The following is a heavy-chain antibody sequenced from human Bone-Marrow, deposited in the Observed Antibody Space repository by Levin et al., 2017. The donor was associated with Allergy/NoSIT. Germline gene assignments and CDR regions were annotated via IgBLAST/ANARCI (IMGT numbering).Heavy chain of an antibody. CDR2: ISSSSSTI. CDR1: GFIFSNSD. D-gene: IGHD3-16*01. V-gene: IGHV3-48*01. J-gene: IGHJ4*02. CDR3: ARAWGVNY. Sequence: GESLKISCAASGFIFSNSDLNWVRQAPGKGLEWVSYISSSSSTIYYADSVKGRFTISRDNAKNSLYLQMDSLRVEDTALYYCARAWGVNYWGQGTLVTVSS.